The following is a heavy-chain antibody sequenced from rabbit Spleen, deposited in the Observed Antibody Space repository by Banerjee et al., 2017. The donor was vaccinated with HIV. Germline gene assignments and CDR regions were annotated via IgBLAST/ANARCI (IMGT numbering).Heavy chain of an antibody. CDR3: ARDLHGSRNNYGDL. J-gene: IGHJ4*01. Sequence: ELVESGGGLVQPGGSLKLSCKASGFSFSNKAVMCWVRQAPGKGLEWIACIYAGTNGNTWYASWAKGRFTISGTSSTTVTLQMTSLTAADTATYFCARDLHGSRNNYGDLWGPGTLVTVS. CDR1: GFSFSNKAV. CDR2: IYAGTNGNT. D-gene: IGHD5-1*01. V-gene: IGHV1S45*01.